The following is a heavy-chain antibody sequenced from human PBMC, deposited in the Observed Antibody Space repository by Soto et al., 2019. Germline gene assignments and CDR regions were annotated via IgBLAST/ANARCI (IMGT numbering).Heavy chain of an antibody. J-gene: IGHJ6*03. D-gene: IGHD3-10*02. CDR3: ASTDYVAYYMDV. CDR2: IYYSGNT. Sequence: QVQLQESGPGLVKPSQTLSLTCSVSGGSISSGYYWTWIRQHPGKGLEWIGYIYYSGNTYYNPSLKSRVTISVDTSKIQFSLKLSSVTAADTAVYYCASTDYVAYYMDVWGQGTTVTVSS. V-gene: IGHV4-31*03. CDR1: GGSISSGYY.